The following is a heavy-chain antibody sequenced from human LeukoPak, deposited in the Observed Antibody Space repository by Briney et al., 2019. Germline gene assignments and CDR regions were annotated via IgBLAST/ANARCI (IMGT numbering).Heavy chain of an antibody. V-gene: IGHV3-33*01. Sequence: GRSLRLSCAASGFTLSSYGMHWVRQAPGKGLEWVAVIWYDGSNKYYADSVKGRFTISRDNSKNTLYLQMNSLGAEDTAVYYCARAAIRSYHPGYWGQGTLVTVSS. J-gene: IGHJ4*02. CDR2: IWYDGSNK. D-gene: IGHD2-21*01. CDR3: ARAAIRSYHPGY. CDR1: GFTLSSYG.